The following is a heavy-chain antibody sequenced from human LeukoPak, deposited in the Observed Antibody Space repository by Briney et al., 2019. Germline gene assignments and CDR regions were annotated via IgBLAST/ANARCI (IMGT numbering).Heavy chain of an antibody. CDR3: ARHTRITMIVVVPRGYGMDV. J-gene: IGHJ6*02. CDR2: IYYSGNT. D-gene: IGHD3-22*01. CDR1: GGSISSSSYY. V-gene: IGHV4-39*01. Sequence: PSETLSLTCTVSGGSISSSSYYWGWIRQPPGKGLEWIGSIYYSGNTYYNPSLKSRVTISVDTSKNQFSLKLSSVTAADTAVYYCARHTRITMIVVVPRGYGMDVWGQGTTVTVSS.